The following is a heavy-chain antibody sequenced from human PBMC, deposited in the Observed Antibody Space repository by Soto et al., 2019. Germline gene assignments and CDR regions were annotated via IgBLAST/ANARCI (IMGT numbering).Heavy chain of an antibody. CDR1: GGSISSGGYS. J-gene: IGHJ6*02. V-gene: IGHV4-30-2*01. D-gene: IGHD3-16*01. CDR2: IYPTGKT. Sequence: SETLSLTCAVSGGSISSGGYSWGWIRHTPGKGLEWIGYIYPTGKTYYNPSLENRVTISIDTSKNQFSLQLTSVTAADTAVYYCARAPPGPAPRWGVWGQGTTVTVSS. CDR3: ARAPPGPAPRWGV.